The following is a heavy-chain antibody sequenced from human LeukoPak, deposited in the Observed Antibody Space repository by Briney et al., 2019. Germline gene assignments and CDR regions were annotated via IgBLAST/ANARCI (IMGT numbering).Heavy chain of an antibody. Sequence: GASLGLSCAASGFTFSSYAMSWVRQAPGKGLEWVSAISGSGGSTYYADSVKGRFTISRDNSKNTLYLQMNSLRAEDTAVYYCAKDKGDSSGWLNFDYWGQGTLVTVSS. D-gene: IGHD6-19*01. J-gene: IGHJ4*02. CDR2: ISGSGGST. CDR3: AKDKGDSSGWLNFDY. CDR1: GFTFSSYA. V-gene: IGHV3-23*01.